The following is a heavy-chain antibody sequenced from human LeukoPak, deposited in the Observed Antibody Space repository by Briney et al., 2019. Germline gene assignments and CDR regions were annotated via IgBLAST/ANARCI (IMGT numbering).Heavy chain of an antibody. CDR1: GFTFSSYW. D-gene: IGHD2-15*01. J-gene: IGHJ6*02. CDR3: ASLVVNSPYYYYGMDV. V-gene: IGHV3-7*01. CDR2: IKQDGSEK. Sequence: PGGSLRLSCAASGFTFSSYWMSWVRQAPGKGLEWVANIKQDGSEKYYVDSVKGRFTISRDNAKNSLYLQMNSLRAEDTAVYYCASLVVNSPYYYYGMDVWGQGTTVTVSS.